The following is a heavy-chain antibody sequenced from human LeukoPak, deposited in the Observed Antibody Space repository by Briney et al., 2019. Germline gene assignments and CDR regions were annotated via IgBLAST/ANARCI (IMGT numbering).Heavy chain of an antibody. J-gene: IGHJ4*02. D-gene: IGHD6-13*01. CDR3: ARDRGYSSSWFDY. CDR1: GGTFSSYA. Sequence: ASVKVSCKASGGTFSSYAISWVRQAPAQGLEWMGGIIPIFGTANYAQKFQGRVTITADESTSTAYMELSSLRSEDTAVYYCARDRGYSSSWFDYWGQGTLVTVSS. V-gene: IGHV1-69*13. CDR2: IIPIFGTA.